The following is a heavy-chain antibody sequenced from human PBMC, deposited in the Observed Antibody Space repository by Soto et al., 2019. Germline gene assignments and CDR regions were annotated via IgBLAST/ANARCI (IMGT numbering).Heavy chain of an antibody. V-gene: IGHV4-31*03. J-gene: IGHJ5*02. Sequence: PSETLSLTCTVSGGSISSGGYYWSWIRQHPGKGLEWIGYIYYSGSTYYNPSLKSRVTISVDTSKNQFSLKLSSVTAADTAVYYCARGSSWYPTTVGNWFDPWGQGTLVTVS. CDR1: GGSISSGGYY. CDR3: ARGSSWYPTTVGNWFDP. CDR2: IYYSGST. D-gene: IGHD6-13*01.